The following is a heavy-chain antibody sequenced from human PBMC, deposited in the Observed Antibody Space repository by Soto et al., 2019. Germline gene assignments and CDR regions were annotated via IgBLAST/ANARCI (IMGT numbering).Heavy chain of an antibody. CDR1: GFTFSTYA. Sequence: EVHLLESGGGLVQPGESLRLSCAASGFTFSTYAMSWFRQAPGKGLEWVSAINGGGSSTYYADSVKGRCTISRDNSKNTLSLQIHSLRAQDTAIYYCARYSTMTTLLTWGQGILVTVSS. V-gene: IGHV3-23*01. D-gene: IGHD2-8*01. J-gene: IGHJ5*02. CDR3: ARYSTMTTLLT. CDR2: INGGGSST.